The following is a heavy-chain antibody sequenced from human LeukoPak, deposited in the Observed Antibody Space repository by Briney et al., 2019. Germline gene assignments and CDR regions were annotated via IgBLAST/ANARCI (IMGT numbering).Heavy chain of an antibody. J-gene: IGHJ4*02. D-gene: IGHD1-26*01. V-gene: IGHV3-48*01. CDR3: ARDLKTEWELLGEDSARTPDY. CDR2: ISSSSSTI. Sequence: GGSLRLSCAASGFTFSSYSMNWVRQAPGKGLEWVSYISSSSSTIYYADSVKGRFTISRDNAKNSLYLQMNSLRAEDTAVYYCARDLKTEWELLGEDSARTPDYWGQGTLVTVSS. CDR1: GFTFSSYS.